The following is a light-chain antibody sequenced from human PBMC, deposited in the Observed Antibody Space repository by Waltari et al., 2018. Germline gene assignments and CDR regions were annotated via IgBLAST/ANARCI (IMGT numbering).Light chain of an antibody. CDR2: DAS. Sequence: EIVLTQSPATLSLSPGERATLSCRASQSVSSDLAWYQQKPGQAPRLLIYDASNRATCIPARFSGSGSGTDFTLTISSLEPEDFAVYYCQQRSNWPPRFTFGPGTKVDIK. J-gene: IGKJ3*01. V-gene: IGKV3-11*01. CDR1: QSVSSD. CDR3: QQRSNWPPRFT.